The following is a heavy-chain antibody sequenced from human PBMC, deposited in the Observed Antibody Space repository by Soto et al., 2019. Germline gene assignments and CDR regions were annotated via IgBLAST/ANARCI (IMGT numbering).Heavy chain of an antibody. Sequence: QVQLQESGPGLVKPSQTLSLTCTVSGGSISSGGYYWSWIRQHPGKGLEWIGYIYYSGSTYYNPSLQSPGTISVDTSKNQFSLKLSSVTAADTAVYYCARAPALGWFDPWGQGTLVTVSS. V-gene: IGHV4-31*01. CDR1: GGSISSGGYY. CDR2: IYYSGST. J-gene: IGHJ5*02. CDR3: ARAPALGWFDP.